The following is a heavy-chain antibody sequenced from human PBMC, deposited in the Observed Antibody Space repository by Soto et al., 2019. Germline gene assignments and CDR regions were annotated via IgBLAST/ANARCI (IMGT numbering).Heavy chain of an antibody. D-gene: IGHD2-2*01. Sequence: SETLSLTCTVSGGSNIRDGYYWSWIRQHPGKGLEWIAYISYSGSSYSNPSLKSRVTISADTSKNQFSLRLTSVTAADTAVYFCARATPAGSADFWGQGTLVT. CDR1: GGSNIRDGYY. CDR3: ARATPAGSADF. V-gene: IGHV4-31*03. J-gene: IGHJ4*02. CDR2: ISYSGSS.